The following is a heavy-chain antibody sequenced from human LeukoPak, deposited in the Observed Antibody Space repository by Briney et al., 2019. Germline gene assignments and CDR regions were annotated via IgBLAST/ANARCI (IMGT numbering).Heavy chain of an antibody. Sequence: SQTLSLTCTVSGGSISSGDYYWSWIRQPPGKGLEWIGYIYYSGSTYYNPSLKSRVTISVDTSKNQFSLKLSSVTAADTAVYYCASSRGGDYGVDYWGQGTLVTVSS. CDR2: IYYSGST. V-gene: IGHV4-30-4*01. D-gene: IGHD4-17*01. CDR1: GGSISSGDYY. CDR3: ASSRGGDYGVDY. J-gene: IGHJ4*02.